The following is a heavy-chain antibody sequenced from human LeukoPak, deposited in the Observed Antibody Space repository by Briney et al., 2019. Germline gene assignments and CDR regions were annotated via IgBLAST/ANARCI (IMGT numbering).Heavy chain of an antibody. V-gene: IGHV4-4*07. CDR3: ARGRYDILTGAADYFDY. CDR1: GGSISGSISSYY. Sequence: TSETLSLTCTVSGGSISGSISSYYWSWIRQPAGKGLEWIGRIYTSGSTNYNPSLKSRVTMSVDTSKNQFSLKLGSVTAADTAVYYCARGRYDILTGAADYFDYWGQGTLVTVSS. D-gene: IGHD3-9*01. J-gene: IGHJ4*02. CDR2: IYTSGST.